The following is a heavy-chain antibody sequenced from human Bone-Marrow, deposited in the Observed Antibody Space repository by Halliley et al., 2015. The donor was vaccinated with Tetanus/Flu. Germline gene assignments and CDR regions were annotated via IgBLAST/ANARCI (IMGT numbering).Heavy chain of an antibody. CDR2: ISDMGDFT. Sequence: VSTISDMGDFTYYADSVKGRFTISRDNSKSTLSLQMSSLRVEDTAIYYWAKAFWGKPLTTFDCWGQGTLVTVSS. J-gene: IGHJ4*02. CDR3: AKAFWGKPLTTFDC. D-gene: IGHD3-16*01. V-gene: IGHV3-23*01.